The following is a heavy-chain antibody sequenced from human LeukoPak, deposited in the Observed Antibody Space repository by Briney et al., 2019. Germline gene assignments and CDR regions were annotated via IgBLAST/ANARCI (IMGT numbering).Heavy chain of an antibody. Sequence: SETLSLTCTVSGGSISSAGYVWRCIRQHPGKVLERIRYIYYSGTAYNNPSRKSQTTNSVDTSNNQVSRKLSSVTTADTAVSHCARQDGYDTGGSPLYYFDYWGQGMLVTVSS. CDR1: GGSISSAGYV. J-gene: IGHJ4*02. D-gene: IGHD2-8*02. CDR2: IYYSGTA. CDR3: ARQDGYDTGGSPLYYFDY. V-gene: IGHV4-31*01.